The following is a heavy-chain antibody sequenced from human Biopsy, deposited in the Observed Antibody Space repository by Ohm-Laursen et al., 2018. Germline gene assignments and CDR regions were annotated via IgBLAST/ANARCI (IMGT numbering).Heavy chain of an antibody. CDR1: GGSFTGHY. Sequence: GTLSLTWSVSGGSFTGHYWSWIRQPPGKGLEWIGHISYNGYTSYNASLKSRVTISVDTSRNHFSLRLSSLTAADTAVYYCARGSNDFGGLYFPRWGQGTLLTVSS. V-gene: IGHV4-59*11. J-gene: IGHJ4*02. D-gene: IGHD4-23*01. CDR3: ARGSNDFGGLYFPR. CDR2: ISYNGYT.